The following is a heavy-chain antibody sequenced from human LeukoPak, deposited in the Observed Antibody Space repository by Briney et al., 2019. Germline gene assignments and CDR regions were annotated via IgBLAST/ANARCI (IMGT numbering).Heavy chain of an antibody. CDR2: IKQDGSEK. J-gene: IGHJ4*02. CDR3: TRDSGRRRGVFNVDY. D-gene: IGHD3-10*01. CDR1: GFTFSSYW. V-gene: IGHV3-7*01. Sequence: GGSLRLSCAASGFTFSSYWMSWVRQAPGKGLEWVANIKQDGSEKYYVDSVKGRFTISRDNAKNSLYLQMNSLRAEDTAVYYCTRDSGRRRGVFNVDYWGQGTLVTVSS.